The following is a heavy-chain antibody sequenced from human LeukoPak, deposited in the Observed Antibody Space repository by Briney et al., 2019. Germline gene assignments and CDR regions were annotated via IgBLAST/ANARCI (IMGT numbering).Heavy chain of an antibody. CDR1: GFTVSSNY. Sequence: GGSLRLSCAASGFTVSSNYMSWVRQAPGKGLEWVSVIYSGGSTCYADSVKGRFTISRDNSKNTLYLQMNSLRAEDTAVYYCAKGDTMIVVVIIDYWGQGTLVTVSS. V-gene: IGHV3-53*01. D-gene: IGHD3-22*01. CDR2: IYSGGST. J-gene: IGHJ4*02. CDR3: AKGDTMIVVVIIDY.